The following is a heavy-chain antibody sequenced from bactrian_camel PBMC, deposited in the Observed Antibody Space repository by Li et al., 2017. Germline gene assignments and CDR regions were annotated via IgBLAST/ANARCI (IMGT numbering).Heavy chain of an antibody. D-gene: IGHD6*01. CDR2: ITTDGRT. Sequence: HVQLVESGGGLVQPGGSLRLSCVASGYTHSRYCMGWFRQAPGSECDLVSSITTDGRTYYSDSVKGRFTISQDNAKNTVYLQLNSLKAEDTGVYYCAADASTHPQVVAGANCHGQGTQVTVS. J-gene: IGHJ4*01. V-gene: IGHV3S53*01. CDR1: GYTHSRYC.